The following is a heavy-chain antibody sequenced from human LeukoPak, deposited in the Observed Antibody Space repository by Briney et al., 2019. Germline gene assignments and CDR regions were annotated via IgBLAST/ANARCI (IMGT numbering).Heavy chain of an antibody. CDR2: ISGSGGST. J-gene: IGHJ5*02. CDR1: GFTFSSYA. D-gene: IGHD2-15*01. V-gene: IGHV3-23*01. Sequence: GGSLRLSCAASGFTFSSYAMSWVRQAPGKGLEWVSAISGSGGSTYYADSVKGRFTISRDNSKNTLYLQMNSLRAEDTAVYYCAGQSRLGYCSGGSCYSQPFDPWGQGTLVTVSS. CDR3: AGQSRLGYCSGGSCYSQPFDP.